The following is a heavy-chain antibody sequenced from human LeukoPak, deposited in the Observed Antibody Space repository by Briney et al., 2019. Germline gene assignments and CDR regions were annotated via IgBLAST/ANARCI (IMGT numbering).Heavy chain of an antibody. Sequence: GASVKVSCKASGYIFTSYYMHWVRQAPGQGLEWMGIINPSGGSTSYAQKFQGRVTMTRDTSTSTVYMELSSLRSEDTAVYYCAREGIAAAGTSRGYFDYWGQGTLVTVSS. D-gene: IGHD6-13*01. CDR1: GYIFTSYY. J-gene: IGHJ4*02. CDR2: INPSGGST. CDR3: AREGIAAAGTSRGYFDY. V-gene: IGHV1-46*01.